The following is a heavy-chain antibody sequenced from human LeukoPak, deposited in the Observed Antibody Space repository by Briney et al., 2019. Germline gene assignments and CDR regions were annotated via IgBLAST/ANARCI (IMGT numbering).Heavy chain of an antibody. D-gene: IGHD2-2*01. CDR2: IYTSGST. CDR1: GGSISGYY. J-gene: IGHJ4*02. CDR3: ARGYCSSTSCPWVDY. Sequence: PSETLSLTCTVSGGSISGYYWSWIRQPAGKGLEWIGRIYTSGSTNYNPSLKSRVTMSVDTSKNQFSLKLSSVTAADTAVYYCARGYCSSTSCPWVDYWGQGTLVTVPS. V-gene: IGHV4-4*07.